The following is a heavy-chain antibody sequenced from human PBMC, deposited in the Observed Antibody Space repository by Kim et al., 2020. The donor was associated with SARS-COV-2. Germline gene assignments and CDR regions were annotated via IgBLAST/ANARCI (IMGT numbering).Heavy chain of an antibody. CDR2: ISYDGSNK. Sequence: GGSLRLSCAASGFTFSSYAMHWVRQAPGKGLEWVAVISYDGSNKYYADSVKGRFTISRDNSKNTLYLQMNSLRAEDTAVYYCARGSWYSSGWLSWYFDL. J-gene: IGHJ2*01. V-gene: IGHV3-30*04. CDR3: ARGSWYSSGWLSWYFDL. CDR1: GFTFSSYA. D-gene: IGHD6-19*01.